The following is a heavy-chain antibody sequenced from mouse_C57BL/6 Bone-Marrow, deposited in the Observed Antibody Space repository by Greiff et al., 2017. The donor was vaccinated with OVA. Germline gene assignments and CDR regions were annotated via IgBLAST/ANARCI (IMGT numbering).Heavy chain of an antibody. D-gene: IGHD1-1*01. V-gene: IGHV5-12*01. J-gene: IGHJ3*01. Sequence: DVMLVESGGGLVQPGGSLKLSCAASGFTFSDYYMYWVRQTPEKRLEWVAYISNGGGSTYYPDTVKGRFTISRDNAKNTLYLQMSRLKSEDTAMYYCASLDYYGSSYSWFAYWGQGTLVTVSA. CDR1: GFTFSDYY. CDR3: ASLDYYGSSYSWFAY. CDR2: ISNGGGST.